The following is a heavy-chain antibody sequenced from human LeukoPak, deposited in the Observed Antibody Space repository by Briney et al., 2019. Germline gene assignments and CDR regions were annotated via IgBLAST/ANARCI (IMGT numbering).Heavy chain of an antibody. CDR3: ARSNSHYFDY. D-gene: IGHD2/OR15-2a*01. J-gene: IGHJ4*02. CDR1: GFTFSSYG. Sequence: PGGSLRLSCAASGFTFSSYGMHWVRQAPGKGLEWVAVIWYDGSNKYYADSVKGRFTISRDSSKNTLYLQMNSLRAEDTAVYYCARSNSHYFDYWAREPWSPSPQ. CDR2: IWYDGSNK. V-gene: IGHV3-33*01.